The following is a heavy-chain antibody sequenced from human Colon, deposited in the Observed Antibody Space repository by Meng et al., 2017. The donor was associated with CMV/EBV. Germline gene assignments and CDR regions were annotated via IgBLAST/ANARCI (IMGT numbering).Heavy chain of an antibody. D-gene: IGHD5-24*01. J-gene: IGHJ2*01. CDR1: GDSISGRSYY. Sequence: QVQRQEPGPGLLKPSETLSLTCTVAGDSISGRSYYWGWIRQPPGKGLEWIASIYYTGNDYHNPSLKSRVTISIDTSNNQFSLRLTSVTAADTAVYYCARMALHWYFDLWGRGTLVTVSS. CDR3: ARMALHWYFDL. V-gene: IGHV4-39*07. CDR2: IYYTGND.